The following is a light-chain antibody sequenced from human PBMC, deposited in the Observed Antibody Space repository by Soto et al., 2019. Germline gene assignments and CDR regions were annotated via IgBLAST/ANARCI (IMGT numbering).Light chain of an antibody. CDR1: TSNIGSNF. Sequence: QSALTQPPSVSAATGQNVTISCSGNTSNIGSNFVSWYQQLPRTAPKLLIYDNNKRPSVIPDRFSGSKSGTSATLGITGLQTGDEALYSCATWDTSLRSVVFGGGTKLTVL. CDR3: ATWDTSLRSVV. CDR2: DNN. V-gene: IGLV1-51*01. J-gene: IGLJ2*01.